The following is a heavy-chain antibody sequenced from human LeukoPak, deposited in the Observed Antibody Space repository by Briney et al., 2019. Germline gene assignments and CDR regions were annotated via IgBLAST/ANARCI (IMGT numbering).Heavy chain of an antibody. J-gene: IGHJ4*02. CDR2: ISSNSRTI. D-gene: IGHD1-14*01. CDR3: ARGTNVFGKD. Sequence: PGGSLRLSCAASGFTFSSYSMNWVRQAPGKGLEWLSYISSNSRTISYADSVKGRFTISRDNSKNTLYLQMNSLRVEDTAVYYCARGTNVFGKDWGQGTLVTVSS. V-gene: IGHV3-48*01. CDR1: GFTFSSYS.